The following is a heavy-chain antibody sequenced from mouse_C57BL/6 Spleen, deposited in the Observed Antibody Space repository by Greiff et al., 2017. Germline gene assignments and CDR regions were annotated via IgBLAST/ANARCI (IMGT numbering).Heavy chain of an antibody. Sequence: VQLLQSGAELVRPGSSVKLSCKASGYTFTSYGMHWVKQRPIQGLEWIGNIDPSDSETHYKQKFKGKATLTVDNSTSTAYMQLSRRTSEDSAVYCGTRSEGYGSNFDVWGTGTTLTVSS. CDR1: GYTFTSYG. D-gene: IGHD1-1*01. CDR3: TRSEGYGSNFDV. CDR2: IDPSDSET. J-gene: IGHJ1*03. V-gene: IGHV1-52*01.